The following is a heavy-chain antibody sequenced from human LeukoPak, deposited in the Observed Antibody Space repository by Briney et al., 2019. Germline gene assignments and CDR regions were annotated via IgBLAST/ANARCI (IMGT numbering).Heavy chain of an antibody. D-gene: IGHD3-22*01. Sequence: GGSLRPSCAASGFTFNKYWMHWVRQAPGKGLVWVSRINGDGTITSYADSVKGGFTISRDNAKNTLYLQMSSLRAKDTAVYYCATGNYYDSRGYYTFGHWGQGTLVTVSS. V-gene: IGHV3-74*01. CDR1: GFTFNKYW. CDR3: ATGNYYDSRGYYTFGH. J-gene: IGHJ4*02. CDR2: INGDGTIT.